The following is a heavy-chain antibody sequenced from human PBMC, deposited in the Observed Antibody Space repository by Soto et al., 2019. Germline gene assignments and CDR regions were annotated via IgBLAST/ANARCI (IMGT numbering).Heavy chain of an antibody. J-gene: IGHJ5*02. D-gene: IGHD3-3*01. CDR3: ASTNYDFWSGYYGWFDP. CDR1: GGSTSCYY. Sequence: SATLCHPCTVSGGSTSCYYWSWIRQPPGKGLEWIGYIYYSGSTNYNPSLKSRVTISVDTSKNQFSLKLSSVTAADTAVYYCASTNYDFWSGYYGWFDPWGQGTLVTVSS. CDR2: IYYSGST. V-gene: IGHV4-59*01.